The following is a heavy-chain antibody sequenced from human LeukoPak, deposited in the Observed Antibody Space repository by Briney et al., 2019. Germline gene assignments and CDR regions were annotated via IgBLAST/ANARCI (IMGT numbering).Heavy chain of an antibody. CDR3: AREWYSSSSFDY. CDR2: MSSSGSNI. Sequence: GGALRLPWAASGFTFSEYYIRWIRQAPGKGLEWVPYMSSSGSNIYYADSVKGRFPISRDNAKNSLYLQMNSLRAEDTAVYYCAREWYSSSSFDYWGQGTLVTVSS. CDR1: GFTFSEYY. J-gene: IGHJ4*02. V-gene: IGHV3-11*01. D-gene: IGHD6-6*01.